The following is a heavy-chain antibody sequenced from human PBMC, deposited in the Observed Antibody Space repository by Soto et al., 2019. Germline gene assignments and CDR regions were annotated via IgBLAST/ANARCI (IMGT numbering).Heavy chain of an antibody. V-gene: IGHV3-30*18. CDR3: AKALPMVRGDAFDI. Sequence: GGSLRLSCAASGLTFSSYGMHWVRQAPGKGLEWVAVISYDGGNKYYADSVKGRFTISRDNSKNTLYLQMNSLRAEDTAVYYCAKALPMVRGDAFDIWGQGTMVTVSS. CDR1: GLTFSSYG. J-gene: IGHJ3*02. D-gene: IGHD3-10*01. CDR2: ISYDGGNK.